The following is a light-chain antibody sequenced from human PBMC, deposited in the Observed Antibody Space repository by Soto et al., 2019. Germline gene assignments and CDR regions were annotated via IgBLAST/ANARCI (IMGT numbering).Light chain of an antibody. Sequence: QSVLTQSPSESGAPGQRVTISCTGSSSNIGAGYDVHWYQQLPGTAPKLLIYGNSNRPSGVPDRFSGSKSGTSASLAITGLQAEDEADYYCQSYDSSLSGSLFGGGTKVTVL. CDR2: GNS. J-gene: IGLJ2*01. CDR3: QSYDSSLSGSL. V-gene: IGLV1-40*01. CDR1: SSNIGAGYD.